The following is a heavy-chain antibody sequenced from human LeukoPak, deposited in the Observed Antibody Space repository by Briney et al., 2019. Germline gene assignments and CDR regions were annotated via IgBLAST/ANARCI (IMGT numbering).Heavy chain of an antibody. D-gene: IGHD3-22*01. CDR3: ARYYYDSSGYLIYYFDY. CDR1: GYSFTSYW. V-gene: IGHV5-51*01. Sequence: GESLKISGKGSGYSFTSYWIGWVRQMPGKGLEWMGIIYPGDSDTRYSPSFQGQVTISADKSISTAYLQWSSLKASDTAMYYCARYYYDSSGYLIYYFDYWGQGTLVTVSS. CDR2: IYPGDSDT. J-gene: IGHJ4*02.